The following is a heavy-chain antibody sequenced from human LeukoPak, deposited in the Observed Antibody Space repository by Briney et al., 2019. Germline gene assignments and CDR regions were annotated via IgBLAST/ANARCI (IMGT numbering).Heavy chain of an antibody. CDR1: GFTFSSYS. D-gene: IGHD1-26*01. CDR3: ARDRWWELPRSGYYFDY. V-gene: IGHV3-21*01. Sequence: PGGSLRLSCAASGFTFSSYSMNWVRQAPGKGLEWVSSISSSSSYIYYADSVKGRFTISRDNAKNSLYLQMNSLRAEDTAVYYCARDRWWELPRSGYYFDYWGQGTLATVSS. J-gene: IGHJ4*02. CDR2: ISSSSSYI.